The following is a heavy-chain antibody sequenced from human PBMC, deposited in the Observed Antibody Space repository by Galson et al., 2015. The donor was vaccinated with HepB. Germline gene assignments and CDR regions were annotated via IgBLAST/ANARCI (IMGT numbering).Heavy chain of an antibody. CDR3: ARYPTNNVRFDY. J-gene: IGHJ4*02. D-gene: IGHD1/OR15-1a*01. CDR2: IYYSGST. CDR1: GGSISSSSYY. Sequence: ETLSLTCTVSGGSISSSSYYWGWIRQPPGKGLEWIGSIYYSGSTYYNPSLKSRVTISVDTSKNQFSLKLSSVTAADTAVYYCARYPTNNVRFDYWGQGTLVTVSS. V-gene: IGHV4-39*01.